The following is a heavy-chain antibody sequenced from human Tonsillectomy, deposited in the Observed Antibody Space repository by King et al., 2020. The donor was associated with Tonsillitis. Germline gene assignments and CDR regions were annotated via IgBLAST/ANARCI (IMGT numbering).Heavy chain of an antibody. Sequence: EQLVQSGGGLVQPGGSLRLSCAASGFTFSSYEMNWVRQAPGKGLEWVSYISSSGSTIYYADSVKGRFTISRDNAKNSLYLQMNSLRAEDTAVYYCARALVSGSRRLVYWGQGTLVTVSS. V-gene: IGHV3-48*03. CDR1: GFTFSSYE. CDR3: ARALVSGSRRLVY. J-gene: IGHJ4*02. D-gene: IGHD1-26*01. CDR2: ISSSGSTI.